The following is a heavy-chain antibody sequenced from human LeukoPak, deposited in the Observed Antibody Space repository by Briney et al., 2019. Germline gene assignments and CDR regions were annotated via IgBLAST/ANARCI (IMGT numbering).Heavy chain of an antibody. D-gene: IGHD3-22*01. CDR3: AKDWGYYDSSGYPTYVRAFDI. Sequence: PGGSLRLSCAASGFTFSDYYMSWIRHAPGKGLEWVSYISSSGSTIYYADSVKGRFTISRDNSKNTLYLQMNSLRAEDTAVYYCAKDWGYYDSSGYPTYVRAFDIWGQGTMVTVSS. V-gene: IGHV3-11*01. J-gene: IGHJ3*02. CDR1: GFTFSDYY. CDR2: ISSSGSTI.